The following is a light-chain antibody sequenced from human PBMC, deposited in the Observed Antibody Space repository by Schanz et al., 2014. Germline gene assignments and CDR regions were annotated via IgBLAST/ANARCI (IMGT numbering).Light chain of an antibody. CDR2: GAS. V-gene: IGKV3-20*01. J-gene: IGKJ1*01. Sequence: EIVLTQSPGTLSLSPGERATLSCRASQSVSSNYLAWYQQKPGQAPRLLIYGASSRATGIPDRFSGSGSGTDFTLTISRLEPEDFATYYCQQSYSTPTFGQGTKVEIK. CDR1: QSVSSNY. CDR3: QQSYSTPT.